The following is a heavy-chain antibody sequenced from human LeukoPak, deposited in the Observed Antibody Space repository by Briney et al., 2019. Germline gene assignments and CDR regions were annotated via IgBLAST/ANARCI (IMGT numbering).Heavy chain of an antibody. V-gene: IGHV3-30*04. D-gene: IGHD3-9*01. CDR1: GFTFSSYA. J-gene: IGHJ1*01. CDR2: ISYDGSNK. CDR3: AKGDQYYDILTGSPH. Sequence: GGSLRLSCAASGFTFSSYAMHWGRPAPGKGLGWVAVISYDGSNKYYADSVKGRFTISRDNSKNTLYLQMNSLRAEDTAVYYCAKGDQYYDILTGSPHWGQGTLVTVSS.